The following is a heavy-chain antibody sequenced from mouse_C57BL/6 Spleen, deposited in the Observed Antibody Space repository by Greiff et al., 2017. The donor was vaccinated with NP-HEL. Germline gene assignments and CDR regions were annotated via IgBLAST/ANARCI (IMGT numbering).Heavy chain of an antibody. CDR2: ISSGSSTI. CDR3: ARDYYGSSYGYFDV. V-gene: IGHV5-17*01. D-gene: IGHD1-1*01. CDR1: GFTFSDYG. J-gene: IGHJ1*03. Sequence: EVQLVESGGGLVKPGGSLKLSCAVSGFTFSDYGMHWVRQAPEKGLEWVAYISSGSSTIYYADTVKGRFTISRDNAKNTLFLQMTSLRSEDTAMYYCARDYYGSSYGYFDVWGTGTTVTVSS.